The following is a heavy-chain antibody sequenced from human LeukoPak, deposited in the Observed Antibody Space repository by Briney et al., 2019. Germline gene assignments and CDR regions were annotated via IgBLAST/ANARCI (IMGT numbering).Heavy chain of an antibody. CDR3: ARVPYYGSGSYHLGFDY. Sequence: SVKVSCKASGGTFSSYAISWVRQAPGQGLEWMGGIIPIFGTANYAQKSQGRVTITADESTSTAYMELSSLRSEDTAVYYCARVPYYGSGSYHLGFDYWGQGTLVTVSS. J-gene: IGHJ4*02. CDR1: GGTFSSYA. CDR2: IIPIFGTA. D-gene: IGHD3-10*01. V-gene: IGHV1-69*13.